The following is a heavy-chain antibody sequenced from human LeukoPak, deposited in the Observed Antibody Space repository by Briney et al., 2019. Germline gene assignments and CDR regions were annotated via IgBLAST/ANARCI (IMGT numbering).Heavy chain of an antibody. CDR1: GFTFSSYA. CDR2: ISGSGGST. Sequence: GGSLRLSRAASGFTFSSYAMSWVRQAPGKWLEWVSAISGSGGSTYYADSVKGRFTISRDNSKNTLYLQMNSLRAEDTAVYYCAKDGVLWFGELSDYWGQGTLVTVSS. V-gene: IGHV3-23*01. D-gene: IGHD3-10*01. CDR3: AKDGVLWFGELSDY. J-gene: IGHJ4*02.